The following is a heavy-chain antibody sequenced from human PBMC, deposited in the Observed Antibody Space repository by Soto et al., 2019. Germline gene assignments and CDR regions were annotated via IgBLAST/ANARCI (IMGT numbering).Heavy chain of an antibody. CDR3: AKEALTVAGNNFDS. D-gene: IGHD6-19*01. Sequence: LLESGGGVVQPGGSLRLSCAASGFTFTTYAMGWVRQAPGQLLEWVSSISGSGAGTFYADFVNGRFTISRYNAKKMVYLQMNGLRADDTDLYYCAKEALTVAGNNFDSWGQGTLVTVSS. CDR2: ISGSGAGT. J-gene: IGHJ4*02. V-gene: IGHV3-23*01. CDR1: GFTFTTYA.